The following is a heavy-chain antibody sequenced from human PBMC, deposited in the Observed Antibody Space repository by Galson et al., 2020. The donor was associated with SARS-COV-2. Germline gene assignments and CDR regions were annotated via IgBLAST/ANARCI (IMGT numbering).Heavy chain of an antibody. D-gene: IGHD1-26*01. CDR2: FDPEDGET. CDR3: ATMGWEPQGDYYFDY. J-gene: IGHJ4*02. Sequence: ASVKVSCKVSGYTLTELSMHWVRQAPGKGLEWMGGFDPEDGETIYAQKFQGRVTMTEDTSTDTAYMELSSLRSEDTAVYYCATMGWEPQGDYYFDYWCQGTLVTVSS. CDR1: GYTLTELS. V-gene: IGHV1-24*01.